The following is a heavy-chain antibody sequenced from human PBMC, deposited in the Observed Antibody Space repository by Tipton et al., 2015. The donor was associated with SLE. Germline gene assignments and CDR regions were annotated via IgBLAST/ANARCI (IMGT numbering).Heavy chain of an antibody. J-gene: IGHJ4*02. V-gene: IGHV4-61*09. Sequence: TLPLTCTVSGGSISSGSYYWSWIRQPAGKGLEWIGHIYTSGSTNYNPSLKSRVTMSVDTSKNQFSLKLSSVTAADTAVYYCAREYGKIWGQGTLVTVSS. CDR2: IYTSGST. CDR1: GGSISSGSYY. CDR3: AREYGKI. D-gene: IGHD1-1*01.